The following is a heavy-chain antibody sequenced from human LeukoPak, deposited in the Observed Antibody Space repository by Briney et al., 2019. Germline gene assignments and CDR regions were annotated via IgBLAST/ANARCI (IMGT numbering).Heavy chain of an antibody. CDR1: GFTFSSHW. CDR2: IHRDGSTT. V-gene: IGHV3-74*01. Sequence: PGGSPRLSCAASGFTFSSHWMHWVRQVPGKGPVWVSRIHRDGSTTNYADSVKGRFTISRDNTKNTLYLQMSSLRDEDTAIYYCARARPDGSSYFDYWGQGILVTVSS. CDR3: ARARPDGSSYFDY. J-gene: IGHJ4*02. D-gene: IGHD3-16*02.